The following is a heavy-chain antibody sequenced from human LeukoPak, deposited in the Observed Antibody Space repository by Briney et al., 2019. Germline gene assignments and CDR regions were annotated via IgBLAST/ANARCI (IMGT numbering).Heavy chain of an antibody. Sequence: PGGSLRLSCAASGFTFSNYGMHWVRQAPGKGLEWVAFLRYDGSNKYYADSVKGRFTISRDNSKNTLYLQMNSLRAEDTAVYYSAKVRVSTSDIYYFDYWGQGTLVTVSS. D-gene: IGHD2-2*01. J-gene: IGHJ4*02. CDR1: GFTFSNYG. CDR2: LRYDGSNK. CDR3: AKVRVSTSDIYYFDY. V-gene: IGHV3-30*02.